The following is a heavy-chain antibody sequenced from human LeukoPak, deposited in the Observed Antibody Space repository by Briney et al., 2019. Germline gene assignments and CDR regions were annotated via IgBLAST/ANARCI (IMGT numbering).Heavy chain of an antibody. D-gene: IGHD2-2*01. V-gene: IGHV3-9*01. Sequence: GGSLRLSCAASGFTFDDYAMHWVRQAPGKGLEWVSGISWNSGSIGYADSVKGRFTISRDNAKNSLYLQMNSLGAEDTALYYCAKSRYCSNTSCYLPQTDFDYWGQGTLVTVSS. J-gene: IGHJ4*02. CDR1: GFTFDDYA. CDR2: ISWNSGSI. CDR3: AKSRYCSNTSCYLPQTDFDY.